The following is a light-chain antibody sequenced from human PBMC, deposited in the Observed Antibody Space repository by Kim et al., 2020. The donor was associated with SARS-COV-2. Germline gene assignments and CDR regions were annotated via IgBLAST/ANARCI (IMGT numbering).Light chain of an antibody. CDR2: GAS. V-gene: IGKV3-20*01. Sequence: LSPGERATRSCRASQSVSSNSLAWYQQKPGQAPRLLIYGASSRATGIPDRFSGSASGTDITLTINRLEPEDFAVYYCQQYAGSPLTFGGGTKVEI. CDR3: QQYAGSPLT. CDR1: QSVSSNS. J-gene: IGKJ4*01.